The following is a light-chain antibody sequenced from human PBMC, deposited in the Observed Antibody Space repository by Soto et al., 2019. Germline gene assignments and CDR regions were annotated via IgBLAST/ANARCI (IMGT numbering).Light chain of an antibody. Sequence: EIVLTQSPTTLSLSPGERATLSCRASQSVSSYLAWYQQKPGQAPRLLIYDASNRATGIPARFSGSGSGTDVTRPISSLEPDDCAVYYCQQRRNWPITFGPGTKVEIK. V-gene: IGKV3-11*01. CDR2: DAS. CDR1: QSVSSY. J-gene: IGKJ3*01. CDR3: QQRRNWPIT.